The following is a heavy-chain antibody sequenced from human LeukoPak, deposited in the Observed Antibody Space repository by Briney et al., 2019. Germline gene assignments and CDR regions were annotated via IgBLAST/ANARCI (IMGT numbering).Heavy chain of an antibody. V-gene: IGHV4-59*12. CDR2: SYHRGST. J-gene: IGHJ4*02. Sequence: PSETLSLTCTVSGGAISSYYWSWIRQSPGKGLEWIGWSYHRGSTSYNPSLKSRVAISVDTSKNQFSLKLTSVTAADTAVYYCARDRELGYWCQGTLVIVSS. CDR3: ARDRELGY. CDR1: GGAISSYY. D-gene: IGHD1-1*01.